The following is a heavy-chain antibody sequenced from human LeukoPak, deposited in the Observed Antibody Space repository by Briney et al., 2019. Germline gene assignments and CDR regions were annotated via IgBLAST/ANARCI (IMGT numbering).Heavy chain of an antibody. CDR1: GYTFTDYS. CDR3: ARGSRSWDAPQ. D-gene: IGHD1-26*01. J-gene: IGHJ4*02. Sequence: ASVKVSCKASGYTFTDYSMHWVRQAPGQGLEWMGWINLDSGGTMSARKFQGRVTMTRDRSISTAYLELSRLTSDDTAVYYCARGSRSWDAPQWGQGTLVTVSS. V-gene: IGHV1-2*02. CDR2: INLDSGGT.